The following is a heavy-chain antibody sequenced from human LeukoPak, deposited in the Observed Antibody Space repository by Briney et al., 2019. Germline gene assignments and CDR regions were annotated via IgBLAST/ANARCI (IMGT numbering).Heavy chain of an antibody. CDR2: IYYSGST. D-gene: IGHD4-23*01. J-gene: IGHJ3*02. Sequence: PSQTLSLTCTVSGGSISSGGYYWSWIRQHPGKGLEWIGYIYYSGSTYYNLSLKSRVTISVDTSKNQFSLKLSSVTAADTAVYYCARGYYGGTVYDIWGQGTMVTVSS. CDR1: GGSISSGGYY. V-gene: IGHV4-31*03. CDR3: ARGYYGGTVYDI.